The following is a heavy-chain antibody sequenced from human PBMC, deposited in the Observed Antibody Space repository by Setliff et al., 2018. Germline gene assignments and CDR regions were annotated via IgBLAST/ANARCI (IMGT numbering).Heavy chain of an antibody. CDR3: ARDRGGTAIANWFDR. CDR1: GGSFSSFS. CDR2: IMPIFGST. V-gene: IGHV1-69*08. D-gene: IGHD2-21*01. J-gene: IGHJ5*02. Sequence: ASVKVSCKASGGSFSSFSIHWVRQAPGQGLEWMGRIMPIFGSTNYAQNFQGRVTITADKSTSTAYMDLSSLRSEDSAVYYCARDRGGTAIANWFDRWGQGTLVTVS.